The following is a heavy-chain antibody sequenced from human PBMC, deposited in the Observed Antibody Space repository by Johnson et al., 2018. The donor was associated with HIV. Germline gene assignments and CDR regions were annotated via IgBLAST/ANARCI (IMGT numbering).Heavy chain of an antibody. CDR1: GFTFSSYT. Sequence: QVQLVESGGGLVKPGGSLRLSCVASGFTFSSYTMHWVRQAPGKGLEWVAVISYDGSNKYYADSVKGRFTISRDNSKNTLYLQMNSLRAEDTAVYYCARGPIITMIVVPAPGWVHIWGQGTMVTVSS. V-gene: IGHV3-30-3*01. CDR3: ARGPIITMIVVPAPGWVHI. D-gene: IGHD3-22*01. CDR2: ISYDGSNK. J-gene: IGHJ3*02.